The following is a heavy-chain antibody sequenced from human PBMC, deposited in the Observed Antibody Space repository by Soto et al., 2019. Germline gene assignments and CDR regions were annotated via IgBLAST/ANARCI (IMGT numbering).Heavy chain of an antibody. Sequence: EVQLVESGGGLVKPGGSLRLSCAASGFTFSSYSMNWVRQAPGKGLEWVSSISSSSSYIYYEDSVKGRFTISRDNAKNSLYLQMNSLRAEDTAVYYCARVWYSGYDSLGDFDIWGQGRMVTVSS. CDR2: ISSSSSYI. CDR3: ARVWYSGYDSLGDFDI. D-gene: IGHD5-12*01. CDR1: GFTFSSYS. J-gene: IGHJ3*02. V-gene: IGHV3-21*01.